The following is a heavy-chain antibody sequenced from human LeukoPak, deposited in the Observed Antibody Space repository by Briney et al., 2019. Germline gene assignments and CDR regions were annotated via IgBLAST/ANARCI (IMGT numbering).Heavy chain of an antibody. CDR2: IYYSGST. CDR3: ARVIMYYYDSSGYPYFDY. CDR1: GGSISSYY. D-gene: IGHD3-22*01. Sequence: SETLSLTCTVSGGSISSYYWSWIRQPPGKGLEWIGYIYYSGSTNYNPSLKSRVTISVDTSKNQFSLKLSSVTAADAAVYYCARVIMYYYDSSGYPYFDYWGQGTLVTVSS. V-gene: IGHV4-59*01. J-gene: IGHJ4*02.